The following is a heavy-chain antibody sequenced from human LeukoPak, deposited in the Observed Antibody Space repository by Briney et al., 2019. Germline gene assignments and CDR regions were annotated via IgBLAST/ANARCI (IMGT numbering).Heavy chain of an antibody. J-gene: IGHJ3*02. V-gene: IGHV3-53*01. Sequence: HLGSLRLSCAASGFTVSSNYMSWVRQAPGKGLEWVSVIYSGGSTYYADSVRGRFTISRDNAKNSVYLQMDSLRAEDTAVYYCARGGIITSYSFEIWGQGTMVTVSS. D-gene: IGHD1-26*01. CDR1: GFTVSSNY. CDR3: ARGGIITSYSFEI. CDR2: IYSGGST.